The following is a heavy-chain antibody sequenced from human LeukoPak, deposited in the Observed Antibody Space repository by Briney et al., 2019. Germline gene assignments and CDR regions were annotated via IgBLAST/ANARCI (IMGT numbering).Heavy chain of an antibody. CDR2: IYTSGST. CDR1: GGSISSGGYY. D-gene: IGHD3-3*01. V-gene: IGHV4-61*02. CDR3: ARGVWGDDFWSGYYDAFDI. Sequence: SQTLSLTCTVSGGSISSGGYYWNWIRQPAGKGLEWIGRIYTSGSTNYNPSLKSRVTISVDTSKNQFSLKLSSVTAADTAVYYCARGVWGDDFWSGYYDAFDIWGQGTMVTVSS. J-gene: IGHJ3*02.